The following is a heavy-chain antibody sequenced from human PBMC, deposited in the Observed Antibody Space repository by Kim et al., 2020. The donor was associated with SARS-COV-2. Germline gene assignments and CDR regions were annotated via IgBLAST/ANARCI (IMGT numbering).Heavy chain of an antibody. CDR1: GFTFSSYW. J-gene: IGHJ6*02. Sequence: GGSLRLSCAASGFTFSSYWMSWVRQAPGKGLEWVANIKQDGSEKYYVDSVKGRFTISRDNAKNSLYLQMNSLRAEDTAVYYCAREGTGGDYDLLYYYYGMDVWGQGTTVTVSS. V-gene: IGHV3-7*01. CDR2: IKQDGSEK. CDR3: AREGTGGDYDLLYYYYGMDV. D-gene: IGHD4-17*01.